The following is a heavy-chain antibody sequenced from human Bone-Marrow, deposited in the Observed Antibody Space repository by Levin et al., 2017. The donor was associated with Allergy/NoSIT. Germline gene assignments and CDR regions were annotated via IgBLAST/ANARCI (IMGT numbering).Heavy chain of an antibody. J-gene: IGHJ4*02. CDR2: ISSSSSYI. CDR1: GFTFSSYS. V-gene: IGHV3-21*01. D-gene: IGHD3-22*01. Sequence: GGSLRLSCAASGFTFSSYSMNWVRQAPGKGLEWVSSISSSSSYIYYADSVKGRFTISRDNAKNSLYLQMNSLRAEDTAVYYCARDHRYGSITMKGIDDYWGQGTLVTVSS. CDR3: ARDHRYGSITMKGIDDY.